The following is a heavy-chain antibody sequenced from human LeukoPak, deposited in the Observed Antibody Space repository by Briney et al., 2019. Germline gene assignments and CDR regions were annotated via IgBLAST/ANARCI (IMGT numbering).Heavy chain of an antibody. Sequence: SVKVSCKASGGTFSSYAISWVRQAPGQGLEWMGGIIPIFGTANYAQKFQGRVMITTDESTSTAYMELSSLRSEDTAVYYCARGSGDFYVIGEFDYWGQGTLVTVSS. J-gene: IGHJ4*02. CDR3: ARGSGDFYVIGEFDY. CDR1: GGTFSSYA. D-gene: IGHD3-16*01. CDR2: IIPIFGTA. V-gene: IGHV1-69*05.